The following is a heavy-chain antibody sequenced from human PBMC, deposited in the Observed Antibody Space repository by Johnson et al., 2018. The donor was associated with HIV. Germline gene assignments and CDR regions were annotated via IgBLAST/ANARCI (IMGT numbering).Heavy chain of an antibody. CDR1: GFTFDDYA. J-gene: IGHJ3*02. CDR2: ISWNSGSI. V-gene: IGHV3-9*01. CDR3: AKDRHDYGDLDAFDI. Sequence: VQLVESGGGLVQPGRSLRLSCAASGFTFDDYAMHWVRQAPGKGLEWVSGISWNSGSIGYADSVKGRCTISRDNAKNSLYLQMNSLRAEDTGLDYWAKDRHDYGDLDAFDIWGQGTMVTVSS. D-gene: IGHD4-17*01.